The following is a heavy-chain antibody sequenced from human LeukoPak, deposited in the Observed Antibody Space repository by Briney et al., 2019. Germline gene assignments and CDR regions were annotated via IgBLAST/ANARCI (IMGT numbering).Heavy chain of an antibody. Sequence: PSETLSLTCAVYGGSFSGYYWSWIRQPPGKGLEWIGEINHSGSTNYNPSLKSRVTISVDTSKNQFSLKLSSVTAADTAVYYCARVRNPRLWPHNPFDYWGQGTLVTVSS. CDR1: GGSFSGYY. CDR2: INHSGST. J-gene: IGHJ4*02. D-gene: IGHD5-18*01. CDR3: ARVRNPRLWPHNPFDY. V-gene: IGHV4-34*01.